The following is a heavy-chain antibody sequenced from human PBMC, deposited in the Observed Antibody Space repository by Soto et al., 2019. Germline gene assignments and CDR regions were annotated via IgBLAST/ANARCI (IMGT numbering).Heavy chain of an antibody. Sequence: QVQLVESGGGVVQPGTSLRLSCVGSGFTFRSYVIHWVRQAPGKGLEWVGLTSYDGSNKYYDDSVKGRFTISRDNSRNTVDLQMDSLRIEGTALYYCARWGATGGLDVWGQGTLVSVSS. D-gene: IGHD3-16*01. CDR1: GFTFRSYV. CDR2: TSYDGSNK. V-gene: IGHV3-30*05. J-gene: IGHJ4*02. CDR3: ARWGATGGLDV.